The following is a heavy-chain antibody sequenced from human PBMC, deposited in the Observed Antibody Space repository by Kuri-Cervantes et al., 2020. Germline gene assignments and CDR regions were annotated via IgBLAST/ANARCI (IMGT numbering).Heavy chain of an antibody. CDR3: ARDFFLVNSSGPR. Sequence: AETLSLTCTVSGGSVSSGSYYWGWIRQPPGKGLEWIGSIYHSGSTYYNPSLKSRVTISVDTYKNQFSLKLSSVTAAYTAVYYCARDFFLVNSSGPRWGQGTLVTVSS. J-gene: IGHJ4*02. D-gene: IGHD3-22*01. CDR1: GGSVSSGSYY. CDR2: IYHSGST. V-gene: IGHV4-39*07.